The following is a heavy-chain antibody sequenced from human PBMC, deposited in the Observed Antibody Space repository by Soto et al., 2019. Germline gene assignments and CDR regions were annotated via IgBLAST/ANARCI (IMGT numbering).Heavy chain of an antibody. Sequence: QVQLVQSGAEVKKPGASVKVSCKASGYTFTSYGISWVRQAPGQGLEWMGWISAYNGNTNYAQKLQGRVTMTTDTSTRTAYMELRSLRSDDTAVYYCARDGRFLEWLSPRFGMDVWGQGTTVTVSS. CDR1: GYTFTSYG. CDR2: ISAYNGNT. V-gene: IGHV1-18*04. J-gene: IGHJ6*02. D-gene: IGHD3-3*01. CDR3: ARDGRFLEWLSPRFGMDV.